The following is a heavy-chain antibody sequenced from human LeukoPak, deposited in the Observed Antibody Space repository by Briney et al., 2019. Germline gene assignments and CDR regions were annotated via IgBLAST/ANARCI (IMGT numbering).Heavy chain of an antibody. CDR1: GFTFRNYW. Sequence: GGSLRLSCAASGFTFRNYWMHWVRQAPGKGLVWVSRINPDGATTDYAGSVKGRFTISRDNAKNTMSLQMNSLRAEDTAVYYCVRDLSFSPDSWGQGTLVSVSS. CDR3: VRDLSFSPDS. CDR2: INPDGATT. J-gene: IGHJ4*02. V-gene: IGHV3-74*01.